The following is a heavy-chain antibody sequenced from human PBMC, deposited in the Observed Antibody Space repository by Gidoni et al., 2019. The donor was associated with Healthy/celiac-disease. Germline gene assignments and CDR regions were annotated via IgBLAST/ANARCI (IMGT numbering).Heavy chain of an antibody. D-gene: IGHD2-2*02. J-gene: IGHJ4*02. CDR3: AKGGQLQYLLDY. V-gene: IGHV3-23*01. Sequence: EVQLLESGGGLVQPGGSLRPPCAASGFTFSSYAMSWVRQAPGKGLEWVSAISGSGGSTYYADSVKGRFTISRDNSKNTLYLQMNSLRAEDTAVYYCAKGGQLQYLLDYWGQGTLVTVSS. CDR1: GFTFSSYA. CDR2: ISGSGGST.